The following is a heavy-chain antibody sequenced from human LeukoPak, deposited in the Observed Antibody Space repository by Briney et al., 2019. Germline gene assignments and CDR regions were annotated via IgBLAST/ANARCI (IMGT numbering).Heavy chain of an antibody. D-gene: IGHD6-13*01. V-gene: IGHV4-59*01. CDR1: GGSISSYY. J-gene: IGHJ4*02. Sequence: PSETLSLTCTVSGGSISSYYWSWIRQPPGKGLEWIGYIYYSGSTNYNPSLKSRVTISVDTSKNQFSLKLSSVTAADTAVYYCARDPGIAADEYYFDYWGQGTLVTVSS. CDR3: ARDPGIAADEYYFDY. CDR2: IYYSGST.